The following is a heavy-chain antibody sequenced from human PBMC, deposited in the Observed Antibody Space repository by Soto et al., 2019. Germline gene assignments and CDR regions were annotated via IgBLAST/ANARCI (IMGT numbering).Heavy chain of an antibody. CDR2: IDWDDDK. Sequence: SGPTLVKPTQTLTLTCTFSGFSLSTSGMCVSWIRQPPGKALEWLARIDWDDDKYYSTSLKTRLTISKDTSKNQVVLTMTNMDPVDTATYYCARIPSGYDYNAFDIWGQGTMVTVSS. D-gene: IGHD5-12*01. CDR3: ARIPSGYDYNAFDI. J-gene: IGHJ3*02. CDR1: GFSLSTSGMC. V-gene: IGHV2-70*11.